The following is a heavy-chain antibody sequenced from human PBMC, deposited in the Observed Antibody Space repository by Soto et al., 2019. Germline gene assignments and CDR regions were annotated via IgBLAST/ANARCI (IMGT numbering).Heavy chain of an antibody. CDR1: GGSISSSSYY. D-gene: IGHD3-3*01. J-gene: IGHJ6*02. CDR2: IYYSGST. V-gene: IGHV4-39*01. CDR3: ASIYGSGYSYYYGMDV. Sequence: LSLTCTVSGGSISSSSYYWGWIRQPPGKGLEWIGSIYYSGSTYYNPSLKSRVAISVDTSKNQFSLKLSSVTAADTAVYYCASIYGSGYSYYYGMDVWGQGTTVTVSS.